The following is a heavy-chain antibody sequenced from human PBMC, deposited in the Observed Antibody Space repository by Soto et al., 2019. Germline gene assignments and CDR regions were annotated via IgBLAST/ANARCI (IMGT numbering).Heavy chain of an antibody. J-gene: IGHJ4*02. D-gene: IGHD6-13*01. Sequence: GGSLRLSCAASGFTFNSYAMSWVRQAPGKGLEWVSTITGSGVSTFYADSVKGRFTISRDNSKNTLFLQMNSLRAEDTAVYYCAKDWQQLPRYYFDYWGQGTLVTVSS. V-gene: IGHV3-23*01. CDR3: AKDWQQLPRYYFDY. CDR1: GFTFNSYA. CDR2: ITGSGVST.